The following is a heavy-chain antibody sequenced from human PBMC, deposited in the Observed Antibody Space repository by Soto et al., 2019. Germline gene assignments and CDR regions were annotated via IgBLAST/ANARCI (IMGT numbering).Heavy chain of an antibody. CDR1: GGSFSGYY. CDR2: INHSGST. V-gene: IGHV4-34*01. Sequence: SETLSLTCAVYGGSFSGYYWSWIRQPPGKGLEWIGEINHSGSTNYNPSLKSRVTISVDTSKNQFSLKLSSVTAADTAVYYCARVGFLVATITPPHYYYLAVWAQGTTVPVSS. D-gene: IGHD5-12*01. J-gene: IGHJ6*03. CDR3: ARVGFLVATITPPHYYYLAV.